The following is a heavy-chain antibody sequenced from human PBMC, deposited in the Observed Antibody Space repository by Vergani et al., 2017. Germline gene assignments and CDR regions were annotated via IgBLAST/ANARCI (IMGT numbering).Heavy chain of an antibody. CDR3: ARDYTYYDILTGYAPGGFDY. V-gene: IGHV4-38-2*02. J-gene: IGHJ4*02. CDR1: GYSISSGYY. D-gene: IGHD3-9*01. Sequence: QVQLQESGPGLVKPSETLSLTCAVSGYSISSGYYWGWIRQPPGKGLEWIGSIYHSGSTYYNPSLKSRVTISVDTSKNQFSLKLSSVTAADTAGYYCARDYTYYDILTGYAPGGFDYWGQGTLVTVSS. CDR2: IYHSGST.